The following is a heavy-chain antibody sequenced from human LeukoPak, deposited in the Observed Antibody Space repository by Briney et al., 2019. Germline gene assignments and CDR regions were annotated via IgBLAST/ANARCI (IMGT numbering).Heavy chain of an antibody. CDR1: GYTFTRYG. J-gene: IGHJ4*01. D-gene: IGHD2-2*02. V-gene: IGHV1-18*01. CDR2: ISAYNGNT. Sequence: ASVKVSCKASGYTFTRYGISWVRQAPGQGLEWMGWISAYNGNTNYAQKLQGRVTMTTDTSTSTAYMELRSLRSDDTAVYYCARVLHCSSTSCYRGDFDYWGQGTLVTVSS. CDR3: ARVLHCSSTSCYRGDFDY.